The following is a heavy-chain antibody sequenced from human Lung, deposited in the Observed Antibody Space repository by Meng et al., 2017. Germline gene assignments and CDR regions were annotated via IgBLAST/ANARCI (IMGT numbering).Heavy chain of an antibody. CDR3: TVYITVHF. Sequence: GGSLRLSCAASGFIFSGSDIHWVRQASGKGLEWVGRIVTKTKNYATAYAASVRGRFTISRDDSLTTAYLQMNSLRSEDTALYYCTVYITVHFWGRGKMVTVSS. CDR2: IVTKTKNYAT. D-gene: IGHD2-8*01. V-gene: IGHV3-73*01. J-gene: IGHJ3*01. CDR1: GFIFSGSD.